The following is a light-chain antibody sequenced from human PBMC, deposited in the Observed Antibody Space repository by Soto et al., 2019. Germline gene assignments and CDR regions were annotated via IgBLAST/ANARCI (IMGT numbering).Light chain of an antibody. CDR3: SAYAGSNHFV. J-gene: IGLJ1*01. V-gene: IGLV2-8*01. Sequence: QSVLTQPPSASGSPGQSVTISCTGTSSDVGGYNYVSWYQQHPGKAPKLMIYEVSKRPSGVPDRFSGSKSGNTASLTVSGSRAEDQAYYYSSAYAGSNHFVCGTGTRVTVL. CDR2: EVS. CDR1: SSDVGGYNY.